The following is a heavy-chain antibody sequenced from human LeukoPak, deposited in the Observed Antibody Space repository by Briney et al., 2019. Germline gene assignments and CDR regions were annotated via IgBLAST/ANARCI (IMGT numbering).Heavy chain of an antibody. CDR3: ASPLRYSSSSNWFDP. Sequence: SSETLSLTCTVSGGSISSSSYYWGWIRQPPGKGLEWIGSIYYSGSTYYNPSLKSRVTISVDTSKNQFSLKLSSVTAADTAVYYCASPLRYSSSSNWFDPWGQGTLVTVSS. V-gene: IGHV4-39*01. CDR2: IYYSGST. J-gene: IGHJ5*02. D-gene: IGHD6-6*01. CDR1: GGSISSSSYY.